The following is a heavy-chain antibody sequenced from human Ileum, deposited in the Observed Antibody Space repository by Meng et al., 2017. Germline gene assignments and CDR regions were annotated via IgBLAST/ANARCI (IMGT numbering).Heavy chain of an antibody. CDR2: ISYDGSNK. V-gene: IGHV3-30*04. J-gene: IGHJ2*01. Sequence: QGRLVGAGGGVVPPGRSLRLSFEASGLPFSSYAMHWVRQAPGKGLEWVAVISYDGSNKYYADSVKGRFTISRDNSKNTLYLQMNSLRAEDTAVYYCASPPSEGDLWGRGTLVTVSS. D-gene: IGHD3-10*01. CDR3: ASPPSEGDL. CDR1: GLPFSSYA.